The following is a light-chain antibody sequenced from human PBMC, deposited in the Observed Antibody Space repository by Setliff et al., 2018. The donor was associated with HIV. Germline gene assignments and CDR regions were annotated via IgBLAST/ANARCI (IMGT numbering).Light chain of an antibody. CDR2: EVR. Sequence: SVLTQPASVSGSPGQSITISCTGTSSDVGGYSHVSGYQQHPGKAPKLIIYEVRNRPSGVSNRFSGSKSGNTASLTISGLRAEDEADYYCSSYAITNTLPFGTGTKVTVL. CDR3: SSYAITNTLP. V-gene: IGLV2-14*01. J-gene: IGLJ1*01. CDR1: SSDVGGYSH.